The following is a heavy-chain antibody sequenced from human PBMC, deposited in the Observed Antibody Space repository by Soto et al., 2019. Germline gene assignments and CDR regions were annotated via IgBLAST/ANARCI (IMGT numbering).Heavy chain of an antibody. V-gene: IGHV3-23*01. Sequence: GGSLRLSCAASGFTFSSYAMSWVRQAPGKGLEWVSAISGSGGSTYYADSVEGRFTISRDNSKNTLYLQMNSLRAEDTVVYYCAKFDNWNPAYWGQGTLVTVSS. CDR1: GFTFSSYA. J-gene: IGHJ4*02. D-gene: IGHD1-1*01. CDR2: ISGSGGST. CDR3: AKFDNWNPAY.